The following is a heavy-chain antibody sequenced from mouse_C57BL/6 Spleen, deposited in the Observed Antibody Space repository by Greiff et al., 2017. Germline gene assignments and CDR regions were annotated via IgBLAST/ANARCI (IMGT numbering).Heavy chain of an antibody. CDR3: ARKTYYYGSSHDAMDY. V-gene: IGHV2-2*01. J-gene: IGHJ4*01. CDR2: IWSGGST. CDR1: GFSLTSYG. D-gene: IGHD1-1*01. Sequence: VMLVESGPGLVQPSQSLSITCTVSGFSLTSYGVHWVRQSPGKGLEWLGVIWSGGSTDYNAAFISRLSISKDNPKSQVFFKMNSLQADDTAIYYCARKTYYYGSSHDAMDYWGQGTSVTVSS.